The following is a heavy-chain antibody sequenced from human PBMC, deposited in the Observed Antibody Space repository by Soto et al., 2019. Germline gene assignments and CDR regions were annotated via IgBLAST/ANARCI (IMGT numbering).Heavy chain of an antibody. CDR2: IIPILGIA. CDR1: GGTFSSYT. J-gene: IGHJ5*02. Sequence: QVQLVQSGAEMKKPGSSVKVSCKASGGTFSSYTISWVRQAPGQGLEWMGRIIPILGIANYAQKFQGRVTITADKSTSSAYMELSSLRSEDTAVYYCARDDLARPFDPWGQGTLVTVSS. V-gene: IGHV1-69*08. CDR3: ARDDLARPFDP.